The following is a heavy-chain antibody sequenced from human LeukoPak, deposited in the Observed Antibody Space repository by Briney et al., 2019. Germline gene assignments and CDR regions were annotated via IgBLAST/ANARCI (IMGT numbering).Heavy chain of an antibody. D-gene: IGHD1-26*01. CDR2: IYTSGST. CDR3: ASRISSIVGATIRAFDI. CDR1: AGSISRYY. V-gene: IGHV4-4*07. Sequence: PSETLSLTCTVSAGSISRYYGSWIRQPAGKGLEWIGRIYTSGSTNYNPSLKSRVSMSVDTSMHRFSLKLRSVTAADTAVYYCASRISSIVGATIRAFDIWGQGTLVTVSS. J-gene: IGHJ3*02.